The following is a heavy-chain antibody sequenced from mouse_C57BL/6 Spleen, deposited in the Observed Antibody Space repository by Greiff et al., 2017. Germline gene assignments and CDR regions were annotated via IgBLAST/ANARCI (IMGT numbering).Heavy chain of an antibody. V-gene: IGHV1-80*01. CDR2: IYPGDGDT. CDR3: ARSGGGPWFAY. CDR1: GYAFSSYW. J-gene: IGHJ3*01. Sequence: VQLVESGAELVKPGASVKISCKASGYAFSSYWMNWVKQRPGKGLEWIGQIYPGDGDTNYNGKFKGKATLTADKSSSTAYMQLSSLTSEDSAVYFCARSGGGPWFAYWGQGTLVTVSA. D-gene: IGHD1-1*02.